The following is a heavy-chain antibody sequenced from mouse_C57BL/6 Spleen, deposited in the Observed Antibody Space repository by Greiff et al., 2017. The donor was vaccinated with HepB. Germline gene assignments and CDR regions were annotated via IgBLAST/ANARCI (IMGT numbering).Heavy chain of an antibody. D-gene: IGHD2-5*01. CDR1: GYTFTSYG. CDR2: IYPRSGNT. J-gene: IGHJ4*01. Sequence: VQLQQSGAELARPGASVKLSCKASGYTFTSYGISWVKQRTGQGLEWIGEIYPRSGNTYYNEKFKGKATLTADKSSSTAYMELRSLTSEDSAVYFCASGHYSNRYYAMDYWGQGTSVTVSS. CDR3: ASGHYSNRYYAMDY. V-gene: IGHV1-81*01.